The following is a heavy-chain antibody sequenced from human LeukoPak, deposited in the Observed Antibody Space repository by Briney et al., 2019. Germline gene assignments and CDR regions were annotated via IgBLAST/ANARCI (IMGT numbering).Heavy chain of an antibody. V-gene: IGHV3-48*02. J-gene: IGHJ6*02. D-gene: IGHD3-16*01. CDR3: ARARQGGDFDYYYYGMDV. CDR1: GFTFSTKS. Sequence: PGGSLRLSCAVSGFTFSTKSMNWVRQAPGKGLEWVSYITADSGTTYYADSVKGRFTISRDNAKNSLYLQMNSLRDEDTAVYYCARARQGGDFDYYYYGMDVWGQGATVTVSS. CDR2: ITADSGTT.